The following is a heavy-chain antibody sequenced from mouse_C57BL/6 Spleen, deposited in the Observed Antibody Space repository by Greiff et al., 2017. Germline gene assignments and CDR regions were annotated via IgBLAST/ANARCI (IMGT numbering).Heavy chain of an antibody. CDR1: GYTFTSYW. D-gene: IGHD1-1*02. CDR2: IDPNSGGT. V-gene: IGHV1-72*01. J-gene: IGHJ4*01. Sequence: VQLQQPGAELVKPGASVKLSCKASGYTFTSYWMPWVKQRPGRGLEWIGRIDPNSGGTKYNEKFKSKATLTVDKPSSTAYMQLSSLTSEASAVYYCARNGLWSCYYAMDYWGQGTSVTVSS. CDR3: ARNGLWSCYYAMDY.